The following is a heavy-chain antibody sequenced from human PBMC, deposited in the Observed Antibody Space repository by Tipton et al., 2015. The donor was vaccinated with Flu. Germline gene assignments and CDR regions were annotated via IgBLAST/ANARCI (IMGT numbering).Heavy chain of an antibody. D-gene: IGHD6-13*01. CDR1: GGSISSYY. V-gene: IGHV4-59*01. CDR2: IYYSGST. CDR3: ARGGAAAHSSN. J-gene: IGHJ4*02. Sequence: LRLSCTVSGGSISSYYCNWIRQPPGKGLDWIGYIYYSGSTNYNPSLKSRVTISIDTSKNQSSLKLDSVTAADTAIYYCARGGAAAHSSNWCLGTRVTVSS.